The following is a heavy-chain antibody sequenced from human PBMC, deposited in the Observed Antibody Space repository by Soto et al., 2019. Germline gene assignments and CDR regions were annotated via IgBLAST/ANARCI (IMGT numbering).Heavy chain of an antibody. J-gene: IGHJ5*02. CDR3: ARSDYYERNWFDP. CDR1: GYTFTSYA. V-gene: IGHV1-3*01. D-gene: IGHD3-22*01. CDR2: INAGNGNT. Sequence: ASVKVSCKASGYTFTSYAMHWVRQAPGQRLEWMGWINAGNGNTKYSQKFQGRVTITRDTSASTAYMELSSLRSEGTAVYYCARSDYYERNWFDPWGQGTLVTVSS.